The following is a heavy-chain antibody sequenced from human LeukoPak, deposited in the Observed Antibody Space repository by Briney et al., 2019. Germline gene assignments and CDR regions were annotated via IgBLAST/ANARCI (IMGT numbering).Heavy chain of an antibody. CDR1: GGSISSGSYY. V-gene: IGHV4-61*02. CDR3: ARDEGCTNGVCFTLFDY. CDR2: IHSRGIT. Sequence: PSQTLFLXCTVSGGSISSGSYYWSWIRQPAGKGLEWIGRIHSRGITNYNPSLKSRVTISIDTSQTQFSLKLSSVTAADTAVYYCARDEGCTNGVCFTLFDYWGQGILVTVSS. J-gene: IGHJ4*02. D-gene: IGHD2-8*01.